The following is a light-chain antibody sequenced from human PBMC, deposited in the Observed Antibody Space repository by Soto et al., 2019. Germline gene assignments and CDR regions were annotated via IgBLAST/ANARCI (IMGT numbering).Light chain of an antibody. CDR2: GAS. V-gene: IGKV3-15*01. Sequence: EIVMTQSPATLSVSPGERATLFCRASHSVSSSLAWYQQKPGQAPRLLIHGASTRATGIPARFSGSGSGTEFTLTISSLQSEDFVVYYCQQYNSWPPITFGQGTRLEIK. CDR3: QQYNSWPPIT. CDR1: HSVSSS. J-gene: IGKJ5*01.